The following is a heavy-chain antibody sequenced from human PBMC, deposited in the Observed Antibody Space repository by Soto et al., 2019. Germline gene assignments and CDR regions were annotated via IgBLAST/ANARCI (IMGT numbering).Heavy chain of an antibody. V-gene: IGHV1-18*04. CDR1: GYTFTSYA. CDR3: ARDSLWFGLYHI. D-gene: IGHD3-10*01. Sequence: GXSVKASFKASGYTFTSYAISWVRQAPGQGLEWMGWISAYNGNTNYAQKLQGRVTMTTDTSTSTAYMELRSLRSDDAAVYYCARDSLWFGLYHIWGQGALVTVSS. J-gene: IGHJ4*02. CDR2: ISAYNGNT.